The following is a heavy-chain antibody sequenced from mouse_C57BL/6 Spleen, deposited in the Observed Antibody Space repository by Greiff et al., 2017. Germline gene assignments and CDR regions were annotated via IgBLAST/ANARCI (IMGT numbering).Heavy chain of an antibody. V-gene: IGHV1-9*01. CDR3: ARGGITTVVAPYYALDY. CDR2: IVPGSGST. D-gene: IGHD1-1*01. J-gene: IGHJ4*01. CDR1: GYTFTGYW. Sequence: QVQLQQSGAELMKPGASVKLSCKATGYTFTGYWIEWVKQRPGHGLEWIGEIVPGSGSTNYNEKFKGKATFTADTSSNTAYMQLSSLTTEDSAIYYCARGGITTVVAPYYALDYWGQGTSVTVSA.